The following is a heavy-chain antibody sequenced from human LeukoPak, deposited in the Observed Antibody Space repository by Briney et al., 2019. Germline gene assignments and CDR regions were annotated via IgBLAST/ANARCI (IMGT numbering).Heavy chain of an antibody. CDR1: GGTFSSYA. CDR2: IIPIFGTA. J-gene: IGHJ4*02. CDR3: ARSAAIAAATGSFDY. V-gene: IGHV1-69*05. Sequence: ASVKVSCKASGGTFSSYAISWVRQAPGQGLEWMGGIIPIFGTANYAQKFQGRVTITTDESTSTAYMELSSLRSEDTAVYYCARSAAIAAATGSFDYWGQGTLATVSS. D-gene: IGHD6-13*01.